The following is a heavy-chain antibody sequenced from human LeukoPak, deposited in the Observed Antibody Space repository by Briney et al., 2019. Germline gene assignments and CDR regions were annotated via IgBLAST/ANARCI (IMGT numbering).Heavy chain of an antibody. CDR3: AKGEYYAILTGYLDY. CDR1: GFTFSSYA. CDR2: ISGSGCST. D-gene: IGHD3-9*01. J-gene: IGHJ4*02. Sequence: GGSLRLSCAASGFTFSSYAMIGVRQAPGKGLEGVSAISGSGCSTYYADSVKGRFTISRDNCKNTLYLQMNSLRAEDRAVYYCAKGEYYAILTGYLDYWGQGTLVTVSS. V-gene: IGHV3-23*01.